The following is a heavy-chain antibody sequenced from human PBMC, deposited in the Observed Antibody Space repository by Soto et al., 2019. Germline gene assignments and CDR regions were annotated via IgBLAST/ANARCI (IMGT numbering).Heavy chain of an antibody. CDR1: GYTFTSYD. J-gene: IGHJ4*02. V-gene: IGHV1-8*01. CDR3: ASGYSGYLMD. CDR2: MNPTSGNT. Sequence: QVQLVQSGAEVKKPGASVKVSCKASGYTFTSYDINWVRQATGPGLEWLGWMNPTSGNTGYAQNVQGRVTMTRNTSISTAYMELSSLRSEDTAVYYGASGYSGYLMDWGQGTLVTVSS. D-gene: IGHD5-12*01.